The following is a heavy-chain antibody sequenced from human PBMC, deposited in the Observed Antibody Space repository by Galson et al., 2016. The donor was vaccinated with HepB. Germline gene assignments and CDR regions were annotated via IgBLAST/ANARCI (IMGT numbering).Heavy chain of an antibody. CDR2: IGGDGAST. V-gene: IGHV3-23*01. J-gene: IGHJ4*02. CDR1: GFTFRSYG. CDR3: AKDPYYSSGWGAFES. D-gene: IGHD6-19*01. Sequence: SLRLSCAASGFTFRSYGMSWVRQVPGKGLEWVSTIGGDGASTYYADSVKGRFSISRDNSRTNLDLQMHSLRGEDTALYYCAKDPYYSSGWGAFESWGQGTLVTVSS.